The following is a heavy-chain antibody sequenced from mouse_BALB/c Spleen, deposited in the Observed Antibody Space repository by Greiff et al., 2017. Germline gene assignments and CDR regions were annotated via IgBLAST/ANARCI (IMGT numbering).Heavy chain of an antibody. CDR3: ARKREIYYYGSSPLYYAMDY. Sequence: VKLMESGPGLVQPSQSLSITCTVSGFSLTSYGVHWVRQSPGKGLEWLGVIWSGGSTDYNAAFISRLSISKDNSKSQVFFKMNSLQANDTAIYYCARKREIYYYGSSPLYYAMDYWGQGTSVTVSS. CDR1: GFSLTSYG. V-gene: IGHV2-2*02. CDR2: IWSGGST. D-gene: IGHD1-1*01. J-gene: IGHJ4*01.